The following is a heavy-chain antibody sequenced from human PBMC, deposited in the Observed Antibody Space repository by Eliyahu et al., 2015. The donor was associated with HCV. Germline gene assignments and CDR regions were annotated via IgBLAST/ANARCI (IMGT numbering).Heavy chain of an antibody. D-gene: IGHD2-15*01. J-gene: IGHJ4*02. CDR2: TKNKDSGYTT. CDR3: ARDSGRGAYFDY. Sequence: EVQLVESGGGLVQPGGSLRLSCAASGFTFSDHYMDWVRQAPGKGLGWVGRTKNKDSGYTTEYAASVKGRFTISRDDSKNSLYLQMNSLKTEDTAVYYCARDSGRGAYFDYWGQGTLVTVSS. V-gene: IGHV3-72*01. CDR1: GFTFSDHY.